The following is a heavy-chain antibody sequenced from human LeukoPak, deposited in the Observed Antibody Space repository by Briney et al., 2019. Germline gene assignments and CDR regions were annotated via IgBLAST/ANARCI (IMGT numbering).Heavy chain of an antibody. CDR3: AKVADYYDSSGYYY. J-gene: IGHJ4*02. V-gene: IGHV3-23*01. Sequence: GGSLRLSCAASGFTFSSYAMSWVRQAAGKGLEWVSAISGSGGSTYYADSVKGRFTISRDNSKNTLYLQMNSLRAEDTAVYYCAKVADYYDSSGYYYWGQGTLVTVSS. CDR2: ISGSGGST. CDR1: GFTFSSYA. D-gene: IGHD3-22*01.